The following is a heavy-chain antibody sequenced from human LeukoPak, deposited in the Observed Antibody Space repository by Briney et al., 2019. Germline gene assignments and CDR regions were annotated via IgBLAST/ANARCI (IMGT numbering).Heavy chain of an antibody. CDR3: ARGRYNSTTYYFDY. V-gene: IGHV3-23*01. CDR1: GFIFSNFP. CDR2: ISGTGGDT. D-gene: IGHD6-13*01. J-gene: IGHJ4*02. Sequence: GGSLRLSCAASGFIFSNFPMTWVRQTPGKGLEGVSSISGTGGDTYYTDSVRGRFTISRDNSKNTLYLQMNSLRAEDTAVYYCARGRYNSTTYYFDYWGQGTLVTVSS.